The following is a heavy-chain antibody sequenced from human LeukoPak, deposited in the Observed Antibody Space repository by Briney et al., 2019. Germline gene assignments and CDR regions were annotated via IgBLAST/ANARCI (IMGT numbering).Heavy chain of an antibody. CDR1: GGSISSYY. Sequence: SETLSLTCTVSGGSISSYYWSWIRQPPGKGLEWIGEINHSGSTNYNPSLKSRVTISVDTSKNQFSLKLSSVTAADTAVYYCARGRGYITMVRGVINVQYYGMDVWGQGTTVTVSS. CDR3: ARGRGYITMVRGVINVQYYGMDV. CDR2: INHSGST. D-gene: IGHD3-10*01. V-gene: IGHV4-34*01. J-gene: IGHJ6*02.